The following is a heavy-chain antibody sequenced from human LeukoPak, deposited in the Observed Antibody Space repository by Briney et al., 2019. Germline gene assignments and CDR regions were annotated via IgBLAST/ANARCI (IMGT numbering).Heavy chain of an antibody. D-gene: IGHD4-11*01. V-gene: IGHV4-59*01. CDR1: GGSISTYY. CDR2: IHYTGTT. CDR3: ARTTDDAFYYYFLDV. J-gene: IGHJ6*03. Sequence: RSSETLSLICTVSGGSISTYYWSWIRQPPGKKLEWVGCIHYTGTTNYNPSVKSRVTISLDTSKDPFSLRLSSVTAADTAVYYCARTTDDAFYYYFLDVWGKGTTVTVSS.